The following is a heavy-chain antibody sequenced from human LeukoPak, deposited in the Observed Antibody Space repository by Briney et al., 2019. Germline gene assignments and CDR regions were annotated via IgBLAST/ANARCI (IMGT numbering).Heavy chain of an antibody. J-gene: IGHJ3*02. V-gene: IGHV4-34*01. CDR1: GGSFSGYY. D-gene: IGHD3-9*01. CDR2: INHSGST. CDR3: ARGGDWLSPSNAFDI. Sequence: SETLSLTCAVHGGSFSGYYWSWIRQPPGKGLEWIGEINHSGSTNYNPSLKSRVTISVDTSKNQFSLKLSSVTAADTAVYYCARGGDWLSPSNAFDIWGQGTMVTVSS.